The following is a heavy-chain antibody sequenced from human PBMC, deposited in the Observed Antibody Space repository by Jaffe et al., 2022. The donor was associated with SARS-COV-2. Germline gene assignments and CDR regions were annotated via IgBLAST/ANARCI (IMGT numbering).Heavy chain of an antibody. V-gene: IGHV4-34*01. CDR1: GGSFSGYY. Sequence: QVQLQQWGAGLLKPSETLSLTCAVYGGSFSGYYWSWIRQPPGKGLEWIGEINHSGSTNYNPSLKSRVTISVDTSKNQFSLKLSSVTAADTAVYYCARGAAADVADYWGQGTLVTVSS. J-gene: IGHJ4*02. CDR2: INHSGST. D-gene: IGHD6-13*01. CDR3: ARGAAADVADY.